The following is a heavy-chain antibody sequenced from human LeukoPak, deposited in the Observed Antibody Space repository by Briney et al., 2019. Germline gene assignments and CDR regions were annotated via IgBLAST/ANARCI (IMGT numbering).Heavy chain of an antibody. CDR1: GFTFSSYS. Sequence: PGGSLRLSCAASGFTFSSYSMNWVRQAPGKGLEWVSYISSSSTIYYADSVKGRFTISRDNAKNSLYLQMNSLRAEDTAVYYCARGDGDLNWFDPRGQGTLVTVSS. D-gene: IGHD4-17*01. J-gene: IGHJ5*02. V-gene: IGHV3-48*01. CDR3: ARGDGDLNWFDP. CDR2: ISSSSTI.